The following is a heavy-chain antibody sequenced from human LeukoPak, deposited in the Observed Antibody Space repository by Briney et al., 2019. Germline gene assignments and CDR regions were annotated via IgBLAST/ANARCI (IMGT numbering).Heavy chain of an antibody. CDR3: ATRPGITGSFDP. Sequence: VSVKVSCKVSGYTLTELSMHWVRQAPGKGLEWMGGFDPEDGETIYAQKFQGRVTMTEDTSTDTAYMELSSLRSEDTAVYYCATRPGITGSFDPWGQGTLVTVSS. D-gene: IGHD1-20*01. J-gene: IGHJ5*02. CDR2: FDPEDGET. CDR1: GYTLTELS. V-gene: IGHV1-24*01.